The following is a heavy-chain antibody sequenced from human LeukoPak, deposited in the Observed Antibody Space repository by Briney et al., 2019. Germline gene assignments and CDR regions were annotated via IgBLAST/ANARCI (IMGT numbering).Heavy chain of an antibody. CDR1: GFTFDDYA. V-gene: IGHV3-9*03. Sequence: PGRSLRLSCAATGFTFDDYAMHWVRQAPGMGLEWVSGISWNSGSIGYADSVKGRFTISRDNAKNSLYLQMNSLRAEDMALYYCAKDGSGRGFDYWGQGTLVTVSS. D-gene: IGHD6-19*01. J-gene: IGHJ4*02. CDR2: ISWNSGSI. CDR3: AKDGSGRGFDY.